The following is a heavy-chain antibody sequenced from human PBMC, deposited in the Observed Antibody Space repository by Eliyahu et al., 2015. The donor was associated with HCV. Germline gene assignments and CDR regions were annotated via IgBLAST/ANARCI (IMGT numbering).Heavy chain of an antibody. J-gene: IGHJ2*01. V-gene: IGHV4-30-2*01. CDR2: IYHSGST. Sequence: QLQLQESGSGLVKPSQTLSLTCAVSGGSISSGGYSWSWIRQPPGKGLEWIGYIYHSGSTYYNPSLKSRVTISVDRSKNQFSLKLSSVTAADTAVYYCARWAYELGSGWYLGGGYWYFDLWGRGTLVTVSS. D-gene: IGHD6-19*01. CDR1: GGSISSGGYS. CDR3: ARWAYELGSGWYLGGGYWYFDL.